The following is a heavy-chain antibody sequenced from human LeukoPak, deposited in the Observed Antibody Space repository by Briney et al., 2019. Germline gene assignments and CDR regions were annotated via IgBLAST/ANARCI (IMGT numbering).Heavy chain of an antibody. CDR2: IHSPGDT. D-gene: IGHD2-2*01. J-gene: IGHJ3*01. V-gene: IGHV3-13*01. CDR1: GCIFSSYD. Sequence: GGSLRLSCAASGCIFSSYDMHWVRQGKGKGLEWVSAIHSPGDTHYAGSVKGRVTISRDNAENSVYLQMNSLRVGDTAVYYCARGQCSSSSCSTSVRGLDVWGQGTVVTVFS. CDR3: ARGQCSSSSCSTSVRGLDV.